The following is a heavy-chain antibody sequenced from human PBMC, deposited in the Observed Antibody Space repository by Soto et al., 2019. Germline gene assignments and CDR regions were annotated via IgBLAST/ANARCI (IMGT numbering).Heavy chain of an antibody. CDR1: GFTLSAYS. D-gene: IGHD6-6*01. V-gene: IGHV3-48*02. J-gene: IGHJ6*02. Sequence: PGGSLRLSCAASGFTLSAYSMNWVRQAPGKGLEWVSYISATSNTIYYADSVKGRFTISRDNAKNSLYLQMNSLRDDDTAVYYCARAKYSENYKFYYYGMEVWGQGTTVTVSS. CDR2: ISATSNTI. CDR3: ARAKYSENYKFYYYGMEV.